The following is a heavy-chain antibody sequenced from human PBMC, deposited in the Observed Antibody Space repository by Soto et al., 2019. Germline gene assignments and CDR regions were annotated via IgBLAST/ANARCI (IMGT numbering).Heavy chain of an antibody. CDR1: GYTFTSYA. V-gene: IGHV1-3*01. Sequence: QVQLVQSGAEVKKPGASVKVFCKASGYTFTSYAMHWVRQAPGQRLEWMGWINAGNGNTKYSQKFQGRVTITRDTSASTAYMELSSLRSEDTAVYYCAGARGGVAVAGPYNWFDPWGQGTLVTVSS. J-gene: IGHJ5*02. CDR3: AGARGGVAVAGPYNWFDP. CDR2: INAGNGNT. D-gene: IGHD6-19*01.